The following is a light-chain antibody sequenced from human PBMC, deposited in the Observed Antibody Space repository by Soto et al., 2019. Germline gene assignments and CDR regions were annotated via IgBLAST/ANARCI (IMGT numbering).Light chain of an antibody. CDR1: QSIGSG. CDR2: AAS. J-gene: IGKJ3*01. CDR3: QKYNSAPHT. Sequence: DIQMTQSPSTLSASVGDGVTITCRASQSIGSGLAWYQQKPGKAPELLIYAASTLQSGVPSRFSGSGSGTDFTLTISSLQPEDVATYYCQKYNSAPHTVGPGTKVDIK. V-gene: IGKV1-27*01.